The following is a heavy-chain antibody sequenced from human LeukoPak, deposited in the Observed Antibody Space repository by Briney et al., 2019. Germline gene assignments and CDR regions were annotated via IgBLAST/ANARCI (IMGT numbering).Heavy chain of an antibody. J-gene: IGHJ4*02. Sequence: PSETLSLTCAIYGGSFSGYYWTWIRQPPGKGLEWIGYIYYSGSTNYNPSLKSRVTISVDTSKNQFSLKLSSVTAADTAVYYCARYCSSTSCYDPAFDYWGQGTLVTVSS. V-gene: IGHV4-59*01. D-gene: IGHD2-2*01. CDR2: IYYSGST. CDR1: GGSFSGYY. CDR3: ARYCSSTSCYDPAFDY.